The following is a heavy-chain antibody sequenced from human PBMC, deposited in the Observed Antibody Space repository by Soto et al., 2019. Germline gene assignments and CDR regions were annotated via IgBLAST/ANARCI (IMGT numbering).Heavy chain of an antibody. Sequence: SDTLSLTCTVSGGSISSSSYYWGWIRQPPGKGLEWIGSIYYSGSTYYNPSLKSRVTISVDTSKNQFSLKLSSVTAADTAVYYCARHILPGYYNDYWGQGTLVTSPQ. CDR1: GGSISSSSYY. CDR2: IYYSGST. CDR3: ARHILPGYYNDY. J-gene: IGHJ4*02. D-gene: IGHD3-9*01. V-gene: IGHV4-39*01.